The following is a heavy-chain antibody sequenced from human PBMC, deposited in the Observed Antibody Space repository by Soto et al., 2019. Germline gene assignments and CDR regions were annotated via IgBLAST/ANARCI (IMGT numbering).Heavy chain of an antibody. J-gene: IGHJ6*02. V-gene: IGHV5-10-1*01. Sequence: GASLKISCKGSGYSFTSYWISWVRQMPGKGLEWMGRIDPSDSYTNYSPSFQGHVTISADKSISTAYLQGSSLKASDTAMYYCARQDSSSWYDYYGMDVGGPGTTVAVSS. D-gene: IGHD6-13*01. CDR2: IDPSDSYT. CDR3: ARQDSSSWYDYYGMDV. CDR1: GYSFTSYW.